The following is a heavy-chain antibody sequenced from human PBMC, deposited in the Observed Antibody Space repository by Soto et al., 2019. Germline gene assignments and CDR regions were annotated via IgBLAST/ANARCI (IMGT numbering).Heavy chain of an antibody. Sequence: EVQLVESGGGLVQPGGSLRLSCAASGFTFRNNVMNWVRQAPGRGLQWVSGITDNGGSTYYAESVKGRCTISRDNSKNTLYLQMNSLRAEDTAVDYCAKEVYGAARGAMAVWGQGTTVPVSS. D-gene: IGHD3-10*01. J-gene: IGHJ6*02. V-gene: IGHV3-23*04. CDR3: AKEVYGAARGAMAV. CDR2: ITDNGGST. CDR1: GFTFRNNV.